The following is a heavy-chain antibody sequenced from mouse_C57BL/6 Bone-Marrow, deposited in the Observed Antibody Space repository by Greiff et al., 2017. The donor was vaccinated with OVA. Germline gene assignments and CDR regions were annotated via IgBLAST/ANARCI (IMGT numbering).Heavy chain of an antibody. J-gene: IGHJ2*01. D-gene: IGHD1-1*01. CDR3: TSHYYGSSYVGTTFDY. CDR1: GFNIKDDY. CDR2: IDPENGDT. Sequence: EVKLKQSGAELVRPGASVKLSCTASGFNIKDDYMHWVKQRPEQGLEWIGWIDPENGDTEYASKFQGKATITADTSSNTAYLQLSSLTSEDTAVYYCTSHYYGSSYVGTTFDYWGQGTTLTVSS. V-gene: IGHV14-4*01.